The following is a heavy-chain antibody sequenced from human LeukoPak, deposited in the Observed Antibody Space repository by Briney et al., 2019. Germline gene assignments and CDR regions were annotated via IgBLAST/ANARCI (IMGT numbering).Heavy chain of an antibody. D-gene: IGHD3-16*01. CDR3: ARQDGAPWFFDL. V-gene: IGHV4-39*01. J-gene: IGHJ2*01. CDR1: GGSISSSSYY. CDR2: IYYSGST. Sequence: SETLSLTCTVSGGSISSSSYYWGWIRQPPGKGLEWIGSIYYSGSTYYNPSLKSRVTISVDTSKNQFSLKLSSVTAADTAVYYCARQDGAPWFFDLWGRGTLVTVSS.